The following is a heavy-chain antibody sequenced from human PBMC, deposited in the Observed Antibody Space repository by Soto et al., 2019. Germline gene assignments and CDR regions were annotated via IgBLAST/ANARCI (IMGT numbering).Heavy chain of an antibody. D-gene: IGHD3-22*01. CDR3: ARGVSYYDSSGYYYSDYYGMAV. CDR2: INHSGST. J-gene: IGHJ6*04. Sequence: QVQLQQWGAGLLKPSETLSLTCAVYGGSFSGYYWSWIRQPPGKGLEWIGEINHSGSTNYNPSLKSLLTIGVATSENLFSLRLSCVAAADAAVYYCARGVSYYDSSGYYYSDYYGMAVWGDGATVTVSS. CDR1: GGSFSGYY. V-gene: IGHV4-34*01.